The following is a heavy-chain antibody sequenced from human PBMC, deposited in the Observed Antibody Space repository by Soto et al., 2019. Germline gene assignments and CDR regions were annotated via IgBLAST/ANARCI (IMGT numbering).Heavy chain of an antibody. J-gene: IGHJ4*02. CDR2: VNPILSMS. CDR3: ATSYGSGYRAFDF. Sequence: QVQLVQSGAEVKRPGSSVKVSCKASGDTFNFYSINWVRQAPGLGLEWMGRVNPILSMSNYAQRFQGRVTMIADKSTSTAYMELSGLRSEDTAIYYCATSYGSGYRAFDFWGQGALVTVSS. V-gene: IGHV1-69*04. D-gene: IGHD3-10*01. CDR1: GDTFNFYS.